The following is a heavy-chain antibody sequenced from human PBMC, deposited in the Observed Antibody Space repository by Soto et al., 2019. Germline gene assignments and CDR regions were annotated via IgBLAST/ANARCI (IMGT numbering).Heavy chain of an antibody. CDR1: GYTFTSYD. CDR2: MNPNSGNT. Sequence: ASVNVSCKASGYTFTSYDINWVRQATGQGLEWMGWMNPNSGNTGYAQKFQGRVTMTRNTSMSAAYMELSSLRSEDTAVYYCARERRSGWYVDYWGQGTLVTFSS. V-gene: IGHV1-8*01. CDR3: ARERRSGWYVDY. D-gene: IGHD6-19*01. J-gene: IGHJ4*02.